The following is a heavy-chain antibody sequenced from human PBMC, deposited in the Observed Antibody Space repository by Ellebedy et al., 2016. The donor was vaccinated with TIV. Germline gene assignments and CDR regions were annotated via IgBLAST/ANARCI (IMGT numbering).Heavy chain of an antibody. V-gene: IGHV5-10-1*01. CDR2: IDPSDSYT. Sequence: PGGSLRLSCKGSGYTFTNYWISWVRQMPGKGLEWMGRIDPSDSYTNYSPSFEGHVTISADKSITTAYLQWSSLKVSDTAMYYCARHLVVEPGSGPDCWGQGTLVTVSS. J-gene: IGHJ4*02. CDR3: ARHLVVEPGSGPDC. D-gene: IGHD1-26*01. CDR1: GYTFTNYW.